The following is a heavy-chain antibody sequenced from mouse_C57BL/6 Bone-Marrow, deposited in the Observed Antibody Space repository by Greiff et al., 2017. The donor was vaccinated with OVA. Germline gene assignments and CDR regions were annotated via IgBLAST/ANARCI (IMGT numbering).Heavy chain of an antibody. Sequence: VQLQQSGAELVRPGASVKLSCKASGYTFTDYYINWVKQRPGQGLEWIARIYPGSGNTYYNEKFKGKATLTAEKSSSTAYMQLSSLTSEDSAVYFCASSSTGFAYWGQGTLVTVSA. CDR1: GYTFTDYY. J-gene: IGHJ3*01. D-gene: IGHD1-3*01. V-gene: IGHV1-76*01. CDR3: ASSSTGFAY. CDR2: IYPGSGNT.